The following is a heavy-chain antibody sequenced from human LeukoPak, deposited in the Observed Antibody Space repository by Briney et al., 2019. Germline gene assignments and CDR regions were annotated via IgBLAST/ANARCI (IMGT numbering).Heavy chain of an antibody. CDR3: AKDIGGYCSGGSCSAFDY. Sequence: GGSLRLSCAASGFTFSSYWMSWVRQAPGKGLEWVANMKQDGSEKYYVDSVKGRFTISRDNAKNSLYLQMNSLRAEDTALYYCAKDIGGYCSGGSCSAFDYWGQGTLVTVSS. D-gene: IGHD2-15*01. CDR1: GFTFSSYW. J-gene: IGHJ4*02. CDR2: MKQDGSEK. V-gene: IGHV3-7*03.